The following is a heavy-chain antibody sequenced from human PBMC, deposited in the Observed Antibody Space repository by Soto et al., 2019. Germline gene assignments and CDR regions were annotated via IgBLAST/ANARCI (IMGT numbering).Heavy chain of an antibody. CDR3: AKAIGQGHKDAFDI. V-gene: IGHV3-23*01. J-gene: IGHJ3*02. Sequence: GGFRRLSCATSGFTFSSYAMSCVSKTPRNGLEWVSAFSGRGGSTYYADSVKGRFTISRDNSKNTLYLQMNSLRAEDTAVYYYAKAIGQGHKDAFDIWGQGTMVNVSS. CDR2: FSGRGGST. CDR1: GFTFSSYA.